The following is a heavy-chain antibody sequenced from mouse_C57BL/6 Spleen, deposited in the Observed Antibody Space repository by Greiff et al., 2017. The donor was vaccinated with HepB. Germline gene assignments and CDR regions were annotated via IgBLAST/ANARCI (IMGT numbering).Heavy chain of an antibody. J-gene: IGHJ1*03. CDR1: GFTFSNYW. Sequence: EVKLVESGGGLVQPGGSMKLSCVASGFTFSNYWMNWVRQSPEKGLEWVAQIRLKSDNYATHYAESVKGRFTISRDDSKSSVYLQMNNLRAEDTGIYYCTGGPWIYYYGSSHWYFDVWGTGTTVTVSS. D-gene: IGHD1-1*01. CDR2: IRLKSDNYAT. V-gene: IGHV6-3*01. CDR3: TGGPWIYYYGSSHWYFDV.